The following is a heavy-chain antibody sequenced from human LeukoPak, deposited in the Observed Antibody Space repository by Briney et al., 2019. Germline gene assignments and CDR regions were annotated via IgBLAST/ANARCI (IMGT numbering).Heavy chain of an antibody. V-gene: IGHV3-15*01. D-gene: IGHD2-8*01. J-gene: IGHJ4*02. CDR2: IKSKADGGTA. Sequence: GGSLRLSRAASGFTFSNTWMSWVRQAPGKGLEWVGRIKSKADGGTADYTAPVKDRFTFSRDDSKHTVYLQMNSLKTEDTAVYYCTTEIMDLFDYWGQGTLVTVSS. CDR1: GFTFSNTW. CDR3: TTEIMDLFDY.